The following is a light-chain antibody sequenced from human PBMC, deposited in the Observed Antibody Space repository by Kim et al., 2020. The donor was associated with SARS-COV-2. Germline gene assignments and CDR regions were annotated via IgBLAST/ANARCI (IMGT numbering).Light chain of an antibody. V-gene: IGKV4-1*01. CDR2: WAS. Sequence: DIVMTQSPDSLSMSLGERATINCKSSQSVLSSSNNKNYLAWYRQKPGQPPKLLFYWASTRGSGVPDRFSGSGSGTDFTLTISSLQAEDVAVYYCLQYYGPPHSFGQGTKLEI. J-gene: IGKJ2*03. CDR1: QSVLSSSNNKNY. CDR3: LQYYGPPHS.